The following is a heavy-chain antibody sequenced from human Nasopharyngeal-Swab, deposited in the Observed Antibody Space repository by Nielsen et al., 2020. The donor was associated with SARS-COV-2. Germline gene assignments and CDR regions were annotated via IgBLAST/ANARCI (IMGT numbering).Heavy chain of an antibody. J-gene: IGHJ3*02. D-gene: IGHD3-3*01. CDR1: GFSFSRYP. Sequence: GGSLRLSCAACGFSFSRYPVNWVRQAPGKGPEWISNIRVSSSGTYYADSVQGRFSISRDDAKNVLYLQMNSLSAEDTAVYYCARDNFWAFDIWGQGTMVTVSS. CDR2: IRVSSSGT. V-gene: IGHV3-48*01. CDR3: ARDNFWAFDI.